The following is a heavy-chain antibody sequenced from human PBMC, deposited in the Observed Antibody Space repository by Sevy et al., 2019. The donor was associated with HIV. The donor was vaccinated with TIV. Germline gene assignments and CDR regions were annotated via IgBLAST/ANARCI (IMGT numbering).Heavy chain of an antibody. V-gene: IGHV4-59*13. Sequence: SETLSLTCTVSDGSLSNYYWTWIRQPPGKGLEWIGYIHYNGRTNYNPSLKSRLTISLDTSRNQFSLRLNSVTAADTAIYYWARLPDISGWPFDYWGQRTLVTVSS. CDR2: IHYNGRT. D-gene: IGHD6-19*01. CDR1: DGSLSNYY. J-gene: IGHJ4*02. CDR3: ARLPDISGWPFDY.